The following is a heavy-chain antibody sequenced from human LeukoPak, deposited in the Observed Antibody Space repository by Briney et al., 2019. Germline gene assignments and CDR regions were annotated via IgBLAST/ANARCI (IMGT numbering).Heavy chain of an antibody. CDR3: ARSSRDYYDSSGYYLGWFDP. Sequence: ASVKVSCKASGGTFSSYAISWVRQAPGQGLEWMGIINPSGGSTSYAQKFQGRVTMTRDMSTSTVYMELSSLRSEDTAVYYCARSSRDYYDSSGYYLGWFDPWGQGTLVTVSS. CDR2: INPSGGST. J-gene: IGHJ5*02. D-gene: IGHD3-22*01. CDR1: GGTFSSYA. V-gene: IGHV1-46*01.